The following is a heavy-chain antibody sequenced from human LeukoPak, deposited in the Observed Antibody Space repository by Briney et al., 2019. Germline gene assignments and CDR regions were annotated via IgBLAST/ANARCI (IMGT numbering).Heavy chain of an antibody. CDR2: IKQDGSEK. D-gene: IGHD4-17*01. CDR3: ARDQGPYGDYYFDY. V-gene: IGHV3-7*01. Sequence: GGSLRLSCAASGFTFSSYWMSWVRQAPGKGLEWVANIKQDGSEKYYVDSVKGRFTISRDNAKNSLYLQMNSLRAGDTAVYYCARDQGPYGDYYFDYWGQGTLVTVSS. J-gene: IGHJ4*02. CDR1: GFTFSSYW.